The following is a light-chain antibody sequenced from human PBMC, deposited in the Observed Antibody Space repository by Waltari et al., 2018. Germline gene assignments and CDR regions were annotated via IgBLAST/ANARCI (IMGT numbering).Light chain of an antibody. CDR1: QSISSY. V-gene: IGKV1-39*01. Sequence: DIQMTQSPSSLSASVGDRVTITCRASQSISSYLNWYQQKPGKAPKLLIYAASSLQSGVPSRFSGSGSGTDFTLTITSLHPEDFATYYCQESYSTPFTFGPGTKVAI. CDR2: AAS. CDR3: QESYSTPFT. J-gene: IGKJ3*01.